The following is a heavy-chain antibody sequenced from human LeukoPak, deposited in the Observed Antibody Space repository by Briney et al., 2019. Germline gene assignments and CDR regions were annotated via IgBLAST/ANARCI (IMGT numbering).Heavy chain of an antibody. CDR1: GGTFSSYA. D-gene: IGHD2-2*01. Sequence: ASVKVSCKASGGTFSSYAISWVRQAPGQGLEWMGRIIPILGIANYAQKFQGRVTMTRDTSISTAYMELSRLRSDDTAVYYCARDRGYCSSTSCYRGQYYFDYWGQGTLVTVSS. J-gene: IGHJ4*02. CDR3: ARDRGYCSSTSCYRGQYYFDY. CDR2: IIPILGIA. V-gene: IGHV1-69*04.